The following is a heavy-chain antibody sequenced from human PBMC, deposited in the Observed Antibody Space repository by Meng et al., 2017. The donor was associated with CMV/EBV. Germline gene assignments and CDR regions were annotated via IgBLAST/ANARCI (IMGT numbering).Heavy chain of an antibody. V-gene: IGHV1-69*12. CDR2: IIPIFGTA. CDR1: GGTFSSYA. CDR3: ARNQPSRGWSHEDY. J-gene: IGHJ4*02. Sequence: QVHVVQSGAEVKMPGSSVKVSCKASGGTFSSYAISWVRQAPGKGLEWMGGIIPIFGTANYAQKFQGRVTITADESTSTAYMELSSLRSEDTAVYYCARNQPSRGWSHEDYWGQGTLVTVSS. D-gene: IGHD2-15*01.